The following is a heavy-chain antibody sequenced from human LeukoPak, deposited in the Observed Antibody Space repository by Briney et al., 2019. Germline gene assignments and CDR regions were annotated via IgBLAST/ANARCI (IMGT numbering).Heavy chain of an antibody. Sequence: GGSLRLSCAASGFTFSSYAMHWVRQAPGKGLEWVAVISYDGSNKYYADSVKGRFTISRDNSKNTLYPQMNSLRAEDTAVYYCARRDSDDYGNEPFDYWGQGTLVTVSS. CDR3: ARRDSDDYGNEPFDY. CDR1: GFTFSSYA. V-gene: IGHV3-30*01. J-gene: IGHJ4*02. CDR2: ISYDGSNK. D-gene: IGHD4-11*01.